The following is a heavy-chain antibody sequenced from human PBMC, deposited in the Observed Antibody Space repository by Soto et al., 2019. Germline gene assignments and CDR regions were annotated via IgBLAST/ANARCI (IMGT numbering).Heavy chain of an antibody. D-gene: IGHD6-19*01. CDR1: GFTFSSYA. CDR3: ARMSGWYLTDPFDY. V-gene: IGHV3-23*01. Sequence: GGCLRLSCAASGFTFSSYAMCWVRQAPGKGLEWVSFISGSGDTTYFADSVQGRFTLSRDNSKNTLYLQMVSLRAEDTAVYYCARMSGWYLTDPFDYWGQGTLVTVSS. J-gene: IGHJ4*02. CDR2: ISGSGDTT.